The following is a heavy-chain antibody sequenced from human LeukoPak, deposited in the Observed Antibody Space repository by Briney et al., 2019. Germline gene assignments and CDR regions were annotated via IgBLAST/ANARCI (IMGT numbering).Heavy chain of an antibody. CDR3: ATDDYDNTGQHY. V-gene: IGHV3-23*01. Sequence: GGSLRLSCAGSGFIFSTYAMTWVRQAPGKGLEWVSGISGSGDTTYYADSVKGRFTISRDNSKNTLYLQMSSLRAEDTAVYYCATDDYDNTGQHYWGQGTLVTVSS. D-gene: IGHD3-22*01. CDR1: GFIFSTYA. J-gene: IGHJ4*02. CDR2: ISGSGDTT.